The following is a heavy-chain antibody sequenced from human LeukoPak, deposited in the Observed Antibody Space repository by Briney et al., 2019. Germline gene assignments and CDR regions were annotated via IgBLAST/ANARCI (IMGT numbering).Heavy chain of an antibody. V-gene: IGHV5-51*01. CDR3: ARHRSVGASNPDPFNI. CDR2: IYPGDSDT. Sequence: GESVKISCKRSAYSFTNYWIGWVRQMPGKGLEWMAIIYPGDSDTRYSPSLQGQVTISADKSISTAYLQWSSLKASDTAMYYCARHRSVGASNPDPFNIWGQGTMVTVSS. D-gene: IGHD1-26*01. CDR1: AYSFTNYW. J-gene: IGHJ3*02.